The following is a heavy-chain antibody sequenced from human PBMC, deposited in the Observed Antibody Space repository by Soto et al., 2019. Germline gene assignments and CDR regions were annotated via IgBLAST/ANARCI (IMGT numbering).Heavy chain of an antibody. Sequence: VSMRVSCAAAGFPFCGYWMNRVSQTPGKGLVWISRLDYDGRNTRYADSVKGRFTISRDNAKSTLYLQINSLRAEDTAVYYCTRDSGAGLDVWGQGTTVTVSS. CDR2: LDYDGRNT. CDR3: TRDSGAGLDV. D-gene: IGHD3-10*01. CDR1: GFPFCGYW. V-gene: IGHV3-74*01. J-gene: IGHJ6*02.